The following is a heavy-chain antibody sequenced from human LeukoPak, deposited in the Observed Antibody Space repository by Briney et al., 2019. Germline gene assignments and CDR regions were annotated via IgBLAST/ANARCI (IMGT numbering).Heavy chain of an antibody. J-gene: IGHJ4*02. D-gene: IGHD3-10*01. CDR3: ARGRYYYGSGSYCFDY. CDR2: IYYSGST. CDR1: GGSISSGDYY. Sequence: SETLSLTCTVSGGSISSGDYYWSWIRQPPGKGLEWIGYIYYSGSTYYNPSLKSRATISVDTSKNQFSLKLSSVTAADTAVYYCARGRYYYGSGSYCFDYWGQGTLVTVSS. V-gene: IGHV4-30-4*01.